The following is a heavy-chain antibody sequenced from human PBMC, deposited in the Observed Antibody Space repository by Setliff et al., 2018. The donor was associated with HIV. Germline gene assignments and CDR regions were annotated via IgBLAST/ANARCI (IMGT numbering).Heavy chain of an antibody. Sequence: GGSLRLSCATSGLTFSNCGMHWVRQAPGKGLEWVASIRSDGSNKYYADSVTGRFTISRDDSKNSLYLQMNSLKTEDTAVYYCARELSGTYFDYWGQGILVTVSS. V-gene: IGHV3-30*02. CDR1: GLTFSNCG. CDR3: ARELSGTYFDY. D-gene: IGHD1-26*01. J-gene: IGHJ4*02. CDR2: IRSDGSNK.